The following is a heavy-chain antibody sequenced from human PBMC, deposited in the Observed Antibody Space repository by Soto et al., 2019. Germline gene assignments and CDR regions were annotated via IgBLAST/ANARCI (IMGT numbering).Heavy chain of an antibody. Sequence: ASVKVSCKASGYPFTTYAMHWVRQAPGQRLEWMGWINAGNGNTKYSQKFQGRVTITRDTSASTAYMLLSSLSFVDPVVYYCASGLNGYLHYFDYWGQGTPVTVSS. CDR3: ASGLNGYLHYFDY. V-gene: IGHV1-3*01. J-gene: IGHJ4*02. CDR1: GYPFTTYA. D-gene: IGHD5-18*01. CDR2: INAGNGNT.